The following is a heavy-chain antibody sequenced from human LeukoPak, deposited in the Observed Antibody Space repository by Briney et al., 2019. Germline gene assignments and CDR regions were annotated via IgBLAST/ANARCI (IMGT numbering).Heavy chain of an antibody. CDR2: INPNSGGT. CDR1: GYTFTGYY. V-gene: IGHV1-2*02. Sequence: ASVKVSCKASGYTFTGYYMHWVRQAPGQGLEWMGWINPNSGGTNYAQKFQGRVTMTRDTSISTAYMELSRLRSDDTAVYYCARDSSYYGSEIDAFDIWGQGTMVTVSS. CDR3: ARDSSYYGSEIDAFDI. J-gene: IGHJ3*02. D-gene: IGHD3-10*01.